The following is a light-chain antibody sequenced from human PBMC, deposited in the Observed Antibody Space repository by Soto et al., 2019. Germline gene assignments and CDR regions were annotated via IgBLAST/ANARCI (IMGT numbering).Light chain of an antibody. V-gene: IGKV1-17*01. CDR1: QGIRND. CDR2: AAS. Sequence: IQMTHSPSSLSASVGYRVTITFLASQGIRNDLGWYQQKPGKAPNLLISAASTLQSGVPSRFSGSGSGTEFTLTISGLQPEDVATYYCQQLNSYPLTFGGGTKVDIK. J-gene: IGKJ4*01. CDR3: QQLNSYPLT.